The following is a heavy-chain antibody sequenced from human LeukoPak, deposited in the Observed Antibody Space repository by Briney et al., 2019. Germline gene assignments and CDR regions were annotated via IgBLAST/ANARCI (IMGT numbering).Heavy chain of an antibody. CDR1: GGSFSGYY. J-gene: IGHJ2*01. D-gene: IGHD1-26*01. V-gene: IGHV4-34*01. CDR2: INHSAST. CDR3: ARGGVGATTMPDWYFDL. Sequence: SETLSLTCASYGGSFSGYYWSWLRQPPGKGLEWIGEINHSASTNYNPSLKSLVTISVDTSKNQFSLKLSSVTAADTAVYYCARGGVGATTMPDWYFDLWGRGTLVTVSS.